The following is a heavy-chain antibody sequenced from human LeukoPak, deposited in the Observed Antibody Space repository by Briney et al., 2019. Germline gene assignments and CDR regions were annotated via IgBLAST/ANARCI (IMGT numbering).Heavy chain of an antibody. CDR3: ARRSFCAGDCLCLDY. V-gene: IGHV4-39*01. J-gene: IGHJ4*02. CDR1: GDSLTSNNYF. CDR2: IYYSGVT. Sequence: SETLSLTCILSGDSLTSNNYFWGWIRQSPGKGLEWLGSIYYSGVTYYGPSFKSRLTISLDTSNNQSSLRLGSVTAADTAVYYCARRSFCAGDCLCLDYWGQGLLVTVSS. D-gene: IGHD2-21*02.